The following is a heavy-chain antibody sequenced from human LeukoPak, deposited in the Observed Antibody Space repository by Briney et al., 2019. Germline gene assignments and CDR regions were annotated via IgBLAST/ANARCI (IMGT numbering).Heavy chain of an antibody. Sequence: GGSLRLSCAAPGFTFSSYSMNWVRQAPGKGLEWVSYISSSGSTIYSADSVKGRFTISKDSAKNSLYLQMNSLRVEDTAMYYCASSDTAKQPLANHWGQGTLVTVSS. CDR1: GFTFSSYS. V-gene: IGHV3-48*04. CDR3: ASSDTAKQPLANH. J-gene: IGHJ5*02. CDR2: ISSSGSTI. D-gene: IGHD5-18*01.